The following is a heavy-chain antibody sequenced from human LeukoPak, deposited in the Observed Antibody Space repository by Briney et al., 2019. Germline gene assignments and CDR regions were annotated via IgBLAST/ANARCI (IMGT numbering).Heavy chain of an antibody. J-gene: IGHJ4*02. V-gene: IGHV1-3*01. CDR2: INGGSGNT. CDR3: ARDRNELLGDY. CDR1: GYTFTNYA. Sequence: ASVKVSCKASGYTFTNYAMHWVRQAPGQGLEWMGWINGGSGNTKYSQKVQGRVTITRDTSASTAYMELSSLRSEDTAVYYCARDRNELLGDYWGQGTLVTVSS. D-gene: IGHD2-15*01.